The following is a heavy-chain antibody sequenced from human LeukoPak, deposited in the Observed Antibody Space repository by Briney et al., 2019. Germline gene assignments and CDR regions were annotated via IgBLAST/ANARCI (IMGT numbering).Heavy chain of an antibody. CDR2: ISSGGNTI. V-gene: IGHV3-48*03. J-gene: IGHJ5*02. CDR1: GFTFSSFE. D-gene: IGHD1-26*01. Sequence: GGSLRLSCAASGFTFSSFEMNWVRQAPGKGLEWVSYISSGGNTIFYADSVKGRFTISRDNAKNSLYLQMNSLRAEDTAVYYCARDEVIVGAIGDWFDPWGQGTLVTVSS. CDR3: ARDEVIVGAIGDWFDP.